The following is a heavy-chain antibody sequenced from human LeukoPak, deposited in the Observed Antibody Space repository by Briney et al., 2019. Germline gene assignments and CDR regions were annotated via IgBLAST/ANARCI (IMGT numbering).Heavy chain of an antibody. V-gene: IGHV1-8*01. CDR1: GYTFTSYD. CDR3: ARWANWDNWYFDL. Sequence: ASVKVSCKASGYTFTSYDINWVRQATGQGLEWMGWMNPNSGNTGYTQKFQGRVTMTRNTSISTAYMELSSLRSEDTAVYYCARWANWDNWYFDLWGRGTLVTVSS. D-gene: IGHD1/OR15-1a*01. CDR2: MNPNSGNT. J-gene: IGHJ2*01.